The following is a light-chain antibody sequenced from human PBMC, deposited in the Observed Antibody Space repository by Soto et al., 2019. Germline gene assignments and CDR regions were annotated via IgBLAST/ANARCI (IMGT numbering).Light chain of an antibody. V-gene: IGKV3-15*01. CDR3: QQYNNWPPIT. CDR1: QSVSSY. CDR2: DAS. J-gene: IGKJ5*01. Sequence: EIVLTQSPATLSLSPGERVTLSCRASQSVSSYLAWYQQKPGQAPRLLIYDASTRATGIPARFSGSGSGTEFTLTISSLQSEDFAVYYCQQYNNWPPITFGQGTRLEIK.